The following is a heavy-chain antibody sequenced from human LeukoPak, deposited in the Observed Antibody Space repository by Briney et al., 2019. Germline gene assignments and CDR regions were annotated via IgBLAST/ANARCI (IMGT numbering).Heavy chain of an antibody. CDR1: GFTFSSYG. CDR2: ISSRSSYI. V-gene: IGHV3-21*06. J-gene: IGHJ4*02. D-gene: IGHD3-3*01. Sequence: GGSLRLSCAASGFTFSSYGMNWVRQAPGKGLEWVSSISSRSSYIYYADSVKGRFTICRDNAKNSLYLELHSLRAEDTAVYYCARQYYDIWSGYYTADYYFDYWGQGTLVTVSS. CDR3: ARQYYDIWSGYYTADYYFDY.